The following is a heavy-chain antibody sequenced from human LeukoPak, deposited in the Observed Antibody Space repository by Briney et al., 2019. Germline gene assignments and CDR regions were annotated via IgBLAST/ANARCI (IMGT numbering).Heavy chain of an antibody. CDR1: GFTVSSNY. Sequence: GGSLRLSCAASGFTVSSNYMSWVRQAPGKGLEWVSSISSSSSYIYYADSVKGRFTISRDNAKNSLYLQMNSLRAEDTAVYYCARDRCSSTSCYVFNWGQGTLVTVSS. D-gene: IGHD2-2*01. J-gene: IGHJ4*02. CDR2: ISSSSSYI. V-gene: IGHV3-21*01. CDR3: ARDRCSSTSCYVFN.